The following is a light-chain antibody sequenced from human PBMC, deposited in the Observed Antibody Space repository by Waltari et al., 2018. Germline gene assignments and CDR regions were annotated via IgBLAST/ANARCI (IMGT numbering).Light chain of an antibody. CDR3: QHGYGTPYS. J-gene: IGKJ2*03. V-gene: IGKV1-39*01. CDR2: KAS. Sequence: DIQMTQSPSSLSASVGDRVTITCRASENVNNYLNWYQQKPGKAPNRLSYKASTLQIGVPSRFSGSGSGTDYTFTISSLQSEDVATYYCQHGYGTPYSFGQGTKVEIK. CDR1: ENVNNY.